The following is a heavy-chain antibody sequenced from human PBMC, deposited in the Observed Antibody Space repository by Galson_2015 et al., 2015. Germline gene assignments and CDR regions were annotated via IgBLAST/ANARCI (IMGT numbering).Heavy chain of an antibody. CDR1: GFTFSSYA. CDR3: ARRRVAVAVFYYFDY. V-gene: IGHV3-23*01. Sequence: SLRLSCAASGFTFSSYAMSWVRQAPGKGLEWVSAISGSGGSTYYADSVKGRFTISRDNSKDTLYLQMNSLRAEDTAVYYCARRRVAVAVFYYFDYWGQGTLVTVSS. J-gene: IGHJ4*02. CDR2: ISGSGGST. D-gene: IGHD6-19*01.